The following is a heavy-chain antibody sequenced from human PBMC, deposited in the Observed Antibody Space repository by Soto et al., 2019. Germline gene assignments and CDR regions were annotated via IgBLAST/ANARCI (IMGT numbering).Heavy chain of an antibody. CDR1: GFSFTNAW. CDR3: TSGSDPYGMDV. D-gene: IGHD3-10*01. V-gene: IGHV3-15*07. J-gene: IGHJ6*02. Sequence: PGGSLRLSCAAFGFSFTNAWMNWVRQAPGKGLEWVGRIKSKTDGETTDYAAPVKGRFTISRDDSKNTLYLQLNSLKTEDTALYYCTSGSDPYGMDVWGQGTTVTVSS. CDR2: IKSKTDGETT.